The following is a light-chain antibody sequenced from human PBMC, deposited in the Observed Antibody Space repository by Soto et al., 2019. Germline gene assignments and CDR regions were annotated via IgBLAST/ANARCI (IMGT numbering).Light chain of an antibody. Sequence: EIEMTQSPATLSLAPGERVTLSCRASQSVSSNLAWYQQKPGQAPRLLISDASTRATGIPDRFSGSGSGTDFTLTISRLEPEDFAVYYCQQYGNSPITFGQGTRLEI. CDR1: QSVSSN. V-gene: IGKV3-20*01. J-gene: IGKJ5*01. CDR3: QQYGNSPIT. CDR2: DAS.